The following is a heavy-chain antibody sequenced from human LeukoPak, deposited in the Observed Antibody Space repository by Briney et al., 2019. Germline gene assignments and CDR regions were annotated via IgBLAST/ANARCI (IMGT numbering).Heavy chain of an antibody. D-gene: IGHD1-26*01. Sequence: SETLSLTCTVSGGTITSHFWSWIRQPPGEGLEWIGNFYHAGNSNLNPSLKSRVTMSIDTSKNQFSLKLRSMTAADTVVYYCARDGPTSTAPFDYWGQGTLVTVSS. CDR2: FYHAGNS. CDR1: GGTITSHF. V-gene: IGHV4-59*11. CDR3: ARDGPTSTAPFDY. J-gene: IGHJ4*02.